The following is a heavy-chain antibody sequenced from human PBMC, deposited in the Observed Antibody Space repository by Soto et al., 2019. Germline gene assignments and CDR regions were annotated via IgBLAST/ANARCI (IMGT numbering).Heavy chain of an antibody. CDR1: GGSLSSSNW. D-gene: IGHD3-22*01. J-gene: IGHJ6*02. Sequence: SETLSLTCAVSGGSLSSSNWWSWVRPPPGKGLEWIGEIYHSGSTNYNPSLKSRVTISVDKSKNQFSLKLSSVTAADTAVYYCARSPDSSGYYPRRYYYGMDVWGQGTTVTVSS. V-gene: IGHV4-4*02. CDR3: ARSPDSSGYYPRRYYYGMDV. CDR2: IYHSGST.